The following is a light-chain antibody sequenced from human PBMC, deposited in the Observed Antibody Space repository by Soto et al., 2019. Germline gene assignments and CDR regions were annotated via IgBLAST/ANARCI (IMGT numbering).Light chain of an antibody. CDR1: QSVSSSY. CDR3: QQYGSSLPYT. J-gene: IGKJ2*01. V-gene: IGKV3-20*01. Sequence: EVVLTQSPDTLSLPPGERATLSCSAIQSVSSSYLAWYQQKPGQAPRLLIYDASNRATGIPARFSGSGSGTDFTLTISRLEPEDFAVYYCQQYGSSLPYTFGQGTKVDIK. CDR2: DAS.